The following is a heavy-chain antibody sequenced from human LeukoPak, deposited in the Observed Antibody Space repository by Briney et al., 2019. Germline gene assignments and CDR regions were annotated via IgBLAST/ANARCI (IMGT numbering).Heavy chain of an antibody. D-gene: IGHD6-19*01. CDR1: GGTFSSYA. CDR2: IIHIFGTP. CDR3: ASGRYSSGWCFDY. Sequence: SVKVSCKASGGTFSSYAISWVRQAPGQGLEWMGGIIHIFGTPNYAQKFQGRVTITADESTSTAYMELSSLRSEDRAVYYCASGRYSSGWCFDYWGEGTLVTVSS. V-gene: IGHV1-69*01. J-gene: IGHJ4*02.